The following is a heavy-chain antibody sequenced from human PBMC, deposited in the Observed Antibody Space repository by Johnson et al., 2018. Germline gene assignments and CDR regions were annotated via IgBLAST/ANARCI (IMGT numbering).Heavy chain of an antibody. D-gene: IGHD2-8*01. V-gene: IGHV3-21*01. CDR3: ARRRVCSNGVCYGMDV. CDR2: IGTKSVYI. CDR1: GFPFNTYT. J-gene: IGHJ6*02. Sequence: VQLVQSGGGLVKPGGSLRLSCAASGFPFNTYTMKWVRQAPGQGLEWISSIGTKSVYIYYADSVKGRFTISRDNARNSLYLQMNSLGAEDTAVYYCARRRVCSNGVCYGMDVWCQGTTVTVSS.